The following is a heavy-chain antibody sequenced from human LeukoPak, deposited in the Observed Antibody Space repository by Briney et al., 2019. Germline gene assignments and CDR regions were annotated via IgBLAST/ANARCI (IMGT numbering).Heavy chain of an antibody. CDR2: IYYSGST. J-gene: IGHJ5*02. CDR1: GGSISSSSYY. CDR3: AREKRYSIFWFDP. Sequence: PSETLSLTCTVSGGSISSSSYYWGWIRQPPGKGLEWIGSIYYSGSTYYNPSLKSRVTISVDTSKNQFSLKLSSVTAADTAVYYCAREKRYSIFWFDPWGQGTLVTVSS. V-gene: IGHV4-39*07. D-gene: IGHD6-13*01.